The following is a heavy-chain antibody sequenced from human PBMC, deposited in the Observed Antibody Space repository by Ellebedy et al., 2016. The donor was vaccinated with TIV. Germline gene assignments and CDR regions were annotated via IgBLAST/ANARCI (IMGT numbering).Heavy chain of an antibody. CDR3: ATDGSYGDHLFPQHAFTT. CDR2: IRQDGSDL. Sequence: GGSLRLSCATSGFSFRSYWMSWVRQAPGKGLEWVANIRQDGSDLYYVDSVKGRLTISRDNAKNSLFLQMNSLRAEDTAVYYCATDGSYGDHLFPQHAFTTWGQGTMVSVSS. V-gene: IGHV3-7*01. D-gene: IGHD4-17*01. J-gene: IGHJ3*02. CDR1: GFSFRSYW.